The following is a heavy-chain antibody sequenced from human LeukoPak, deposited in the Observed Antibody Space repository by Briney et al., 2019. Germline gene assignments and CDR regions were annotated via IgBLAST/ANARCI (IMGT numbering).Heavy chain of an antibody. CDR3: ARDSAAPGTTDY. V-gene: IGHV3-7*03. CDR1: GFTFSGYW. CDR2: IKQDGYEK. J-gene: IGHJ4*02. Sequence: PGGSLRLSCAASGFTFSGYWMSWVRQTPEKGLEWVANIKQDGYEKYYVDSVKGRFTISRDNAKNSLYLQMNSLRAEDTALYNCARDSAAPGTTDYWGQGTLVTVSS. D-gene: IGHD1-14*01.